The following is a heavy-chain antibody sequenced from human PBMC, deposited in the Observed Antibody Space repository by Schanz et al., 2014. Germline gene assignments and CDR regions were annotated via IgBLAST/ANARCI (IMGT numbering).Heavy chain of an antibody. V-gene: IGHV3-11*01. J-gene: IGHJ3*02. CDR1: GFIFNDYY. D-gene: IGHD6-19*01. Sequence: QVQLVESGGGLVKPGGSLRLSCAASGFIFNDYYMNWIRQAPGKGLEWLSYISRDGTTSYYADSVKGRFTISRDNAKNSLYLLMNSLIAEDTAVYYCAKCIGWYGRCAFDIWGQGTMVTVSS. CDR3: AKCIGWYGRCAFDI. CDR2: ISRDGTTS.